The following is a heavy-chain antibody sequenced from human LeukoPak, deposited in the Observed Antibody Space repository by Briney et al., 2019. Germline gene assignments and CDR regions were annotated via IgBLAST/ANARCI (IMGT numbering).Heavy chain of an antibody. V-gene: IGHV3-23*01. D-gene: IGHD1-1*01. CDR3: AKAGTGTNMIFDY. Sequence: PGGSLRLSCAASGFTFSSYAMSWVRQAPAKGLEWVSALSSSGGDTFYADSVKGRFTISRDTSKNTLYLQMYGLRAEDTAVYYCAKAGTGTNMIFDYWGQGTLVTVSS. CDR1: GFTFSSYA. J-gene: IGHJ4*02. CDR2: LSSSGGDT.